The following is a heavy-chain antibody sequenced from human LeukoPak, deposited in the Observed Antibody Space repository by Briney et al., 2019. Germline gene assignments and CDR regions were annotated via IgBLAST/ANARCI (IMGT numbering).Heavy chain of an antibody. V-gene: IGHV3-23*01. D-gene: IGHD3-16*01. Sequence: GGSLRLSFAASGFTFNNYAMSWVCQAPGKGLEWVSAISGSGATTYYADSVKGRFTISSDNSKNTLYLQMNSLRAEDTAVYYCAKRGGDGNPHDYWGQGTLVTVSS. CDR2: ISGSGATT. J-gene: IGHJ4*02. CDR3: AKRGGDGNPHDY. CDR1: GFTFNNYA.